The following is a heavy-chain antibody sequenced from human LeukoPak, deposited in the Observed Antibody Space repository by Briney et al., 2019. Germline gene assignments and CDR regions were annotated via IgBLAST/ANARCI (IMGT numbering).Heavy chain of an antibody. J-gene: IGHJ4*02. CDR3: AKGVNKDIVVVPGIDY. Sequence: GGSLRLSCAASGFTFSSYGMHWVPQAPGKGLEWVAFIRYDGSNKYYADSVKGRFTISRDNSKNSLYLQMNSLRAEDTAVYYCAKGVNKDIVVVPGIDYWGQGTLVTVSS. D-gene: IGHD2-2*01. CDR2: IRYDGSNK. V-gene: IGHV3-30*02. CDR1: GFTFSSYG.